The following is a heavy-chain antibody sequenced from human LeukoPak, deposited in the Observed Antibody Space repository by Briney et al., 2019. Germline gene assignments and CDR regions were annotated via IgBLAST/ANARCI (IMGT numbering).Heavy chain of an antibody. CDR2: INHRGST. D-gene: IGHD4-17*01. CDR3: ARQHDYGDPPLDSYYYYYMDV. V-gene: IGHV4-34*01. Sequence: SETLSLTCAVYGGSFSGYYWSWIRQPPGKGLEWVGEINHRGSTNYKPSLKSRLTISVDTSKNQFSLKLSSVTAADTAVYYCARQHDYGDPPLDSYYYYYMDVWGRGTTVTVSS. CDR1: GGSFSGYY. J-gene: IGHJ6*03.